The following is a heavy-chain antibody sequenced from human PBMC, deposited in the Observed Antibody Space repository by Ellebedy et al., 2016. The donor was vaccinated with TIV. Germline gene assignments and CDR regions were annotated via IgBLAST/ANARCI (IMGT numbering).Heavy chain of an antibody. CDR3: ARAPIVTRVGPTYYFDY. D-gene: IGHD1-26*01. V-gene: IGHV3-30-3*01. CDR1: GFTFSSYA. J-gene: IGHJ4*02. Sequence: GESLKISCVASGFTFSSYAMHWVRQAPGKGLEWVAVISYDGSNEHYADSVKGRFTISRDNSKNTLYLQMNSLRAEDTAVYYCARAPIVTRVGPTYYFDYWGQGTLVTVSS. CDR2: ISYDGSNE.